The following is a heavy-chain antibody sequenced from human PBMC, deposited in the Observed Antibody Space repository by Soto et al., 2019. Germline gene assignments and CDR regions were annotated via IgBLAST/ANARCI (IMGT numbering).Heavy chain of an antibody. CDR3: ARHAPYSSSWYYFDY. CDR2: IYYSGST. Sequence: SETLSLTCTVSGGSISSGGYYWSWIRQHPGKGLEWIGYIYYSGSTYYNPSLKSRVTISVDTSKNQFSLKLSSVTAADTAVYYCARHAPYSSSWYYFDYWGQGTLVTVSS. CDR1: GGSISSGGYY. V-gene: IGHV4-31*03. D-gene: IGHD6-13*01. J-gene: IGHJ4*02.